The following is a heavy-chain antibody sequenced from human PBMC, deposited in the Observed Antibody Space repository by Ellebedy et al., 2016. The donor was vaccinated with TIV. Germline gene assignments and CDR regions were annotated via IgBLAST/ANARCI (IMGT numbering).Heavy chain of an antibody. Sequence: PGGSLRLSCAASGFTFSIYWMTWVRQGPGKGLEYVANIKGDGSEKYYVDSVKGRFTISRDNSKTTLYLQMNSLRAEDTAVYYCARREGRYYYDSSGYMAPDYWGQGTLVTVSS. V-gene: IGHV3-7*04. CDR3: ARREGRYYYDSSGYMAPDY. CDR2: IKGDGSEK. D-gene: IGHD3-22*01. CDR1: GFTFSIYW. J-gene: IGHJ4*02.